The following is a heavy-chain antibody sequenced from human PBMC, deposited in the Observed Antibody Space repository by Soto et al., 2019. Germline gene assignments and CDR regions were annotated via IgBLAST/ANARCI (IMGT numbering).Heavy chain of an antibody. J-gene: IGHJ4*02. CDR1: GGSISSYY. CDR3: ARGGSSWYLGQDY. CDR2: IYYSGST. V-gene: IGHV4-59*01. D-gene: IGHD6-13*01. Sequence: SETLSLTCTVSGGSISSYYWSWIRQPPGKGLEWIGYIYYSGSTNYNPSLKSRVTISVDTSKNQFSLKLSSVTAADTAVYYCARGGSSWYLGQDYWGQGTLVTVSS.